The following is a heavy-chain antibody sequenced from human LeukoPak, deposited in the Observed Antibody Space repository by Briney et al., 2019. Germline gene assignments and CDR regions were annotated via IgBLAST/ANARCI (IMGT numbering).Heavy chain of an antibody. J-gene: IGHJ3*02. Sequence: PSETLSLTCTVSGGSISISNYYWGWLRQPPGKGLEWIGSFYYSGSTYYNPSLKSRVTISVDTSKNQFSLKLSSVTAADTAVYYCARETYYYGSGSYWNDAFDIWGQGTMVTVSS. V-gene: IGHV4-39*07. CDR3: ARETYYYGSGSYWNDAFDI. CDR1: GGSISISNYY. D-gene: IGHD3-10*01. CDR2: FYYSGST.